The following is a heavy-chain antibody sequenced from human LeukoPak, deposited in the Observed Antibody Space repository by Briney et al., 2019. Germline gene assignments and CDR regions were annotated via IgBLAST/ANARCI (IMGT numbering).Heavy chain of an antibody. J-gene: IGHJ4*02. CDR1: GGSVSSNY. D-gene: IGHD3-10*01. CDR2: IYSGGST. CDR3: ARAKPKNMVRGLIMRRESRYYFDY. Sequence: PSETLSLTCTVSGGSVSSNYMSWVRQAPGKGLEWVSVIYSGGSTYYADSVKGRFTISRDNSKSTLYIQMNSLRAEDTAVYYCARAKPKNMVRGLIMRRESRYYFDYWGQGTLVTVSS. V-gene: IGHV3-53*01.